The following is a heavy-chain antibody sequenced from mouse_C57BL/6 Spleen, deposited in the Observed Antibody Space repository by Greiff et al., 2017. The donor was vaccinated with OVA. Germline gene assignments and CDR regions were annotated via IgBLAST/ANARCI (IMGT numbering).Heavy chain of an antibody. CDR1: GFTFSDYG. J-gene: IGHJ1*03. V-gene: IGHV5-17*01. D-gene: IGHD4-1*01. Sequence: EVKVVESGGGLVKPGGSLKLSCAASGFTFSDYGMHWVRQAPEKGLEWVAYISSGSSTIYYADTVKGRFTISRDNAKNTLFLQMTSLRSEDTAMYYCARRTGMGYFDVWGTGTTVTVSS. CDR3: ARRTGMGYFDV. CDR2: ISSGSSTI.